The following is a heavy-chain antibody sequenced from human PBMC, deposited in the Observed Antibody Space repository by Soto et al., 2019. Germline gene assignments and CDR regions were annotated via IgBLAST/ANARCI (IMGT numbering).Heavy chain of an antibody. V-gene: IGHV1-3*01. Sequence: GASVKVSCKASGYTFTSYAMHWVRQAPGQGLEWMGWINAGNGNTKYSQKFQGRVTITRDTSASTAYMELSSLRSEDTAVYYCARDRRIAAAGTDAFDIWGQGTMVTVSS. D-gene: IGHD6-13*01. CDR2: INAGNGNT. CDR1: GYTFTSYA. J-gene: IGHJ3*02. CDR3: ARDRRIAAAGTDAFDI.